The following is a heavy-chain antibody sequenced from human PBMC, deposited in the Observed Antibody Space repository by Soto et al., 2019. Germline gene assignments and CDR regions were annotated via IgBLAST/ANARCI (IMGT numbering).Heavy chain of an antibody. CDR3: ARERNSGSYYYYGMDV. J-gene: IGHJ6*02. V-gene: IGHV3-30-3*01. D-gene: IGHD1-26*01. Sequence: QVQLVESGGGVVQPGRSLRLSCAASGFTFSSYAMHWVRQAPGKGLEWVAVISYDGSNKYYADSVKGRFTISRDNSKNSLYLQMNSLRAEDTAVYYCARERNSGSYYYYGMDVWGQGTTVTVSS. CDR1: GFTFSSYA. CDR2: ISYDGSNK.